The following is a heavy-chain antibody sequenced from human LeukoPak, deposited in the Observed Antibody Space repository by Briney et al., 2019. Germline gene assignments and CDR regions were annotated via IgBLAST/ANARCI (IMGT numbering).Heavy chain of an antibody. D-gene: IGHD1-26*01. V-gene: IGHV4-31*03. CDR3: ASSMEWELPDAFDT. Sequence: SETLSLTCTVSGGSISSGGYYWSWIRQHPGKGLEWIGYIYYSGSTYYNPSLKSRVTISVDTSKNQFSLKLSSVTAADTAVYYCASSMEWELPDAFDTWGQGTMVTVSS. CDR1: GGSISSGGYY. CDR2: IYYSGST. J-gene: IGHJ3*02.